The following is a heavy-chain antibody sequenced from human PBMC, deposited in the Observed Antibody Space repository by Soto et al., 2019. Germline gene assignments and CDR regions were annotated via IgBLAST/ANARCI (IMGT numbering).Heavy chain of an antibody. CDR2: INPNSGGT. Sequence: GASVKVSCKASGYTFTGYYMHWVRQAPGQGLEWMGWINPNSGGTNYAQKFQGRVTMTRDTSISTAYMELSRLRSDDTAVYYCARALYSITGYYYGMDVWGQGTTVTVSS. V-gene: IGHV1-2*02. CDR3: ARALYSITGYYYGMDV. J-gene: IGHJ6*02. CDR1: GYTFTGYY. D-gene: IGHD6-13*01.